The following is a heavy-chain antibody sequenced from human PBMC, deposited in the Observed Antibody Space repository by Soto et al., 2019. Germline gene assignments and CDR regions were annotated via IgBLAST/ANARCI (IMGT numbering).Heavy chain of an antibody. J-gene: IGHJ5*02. CDR2: IYYSGST. CDR1: GGSISSCDYY. CDR3: ARGVSSSWYYGFDP. Sequence: PSETLSLTCTVSGGSISSCDYYWSWLRQPQGKGWEWSGYIYYSGSTFYNPSLKNRITITLDTSKNQFSLKLSSVTAADTSVYYCARGVSSSWYYGFDPWGQGTLVTVSS. D-gene: IGHD6-13*01. V-gene: IGHV4-30-4*02.